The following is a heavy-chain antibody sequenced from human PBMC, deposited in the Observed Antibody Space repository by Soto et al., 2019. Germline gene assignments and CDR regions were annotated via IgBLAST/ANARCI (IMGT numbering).Heavy chain of an antibody. CDR3: ARRIAGATSHAMEV. CDR2: IKRGGSPV. Sequence: QVQLVESGGGLVKPGGSLRLSCAASGFTLSDYHMSWIRQAPGKGLEWVSYIKRGGSPVYYAESVKGRFTISRDNTKNSLYLQMSSLRVEDTAVYYCARRIAGATSHAMEVWGHGMIVTISS. V-gene: IGHV3-11*01. CDR1: GFTLSDYH. J-gene: IGHJ6*02. D-gene: IGHD1-26*01.